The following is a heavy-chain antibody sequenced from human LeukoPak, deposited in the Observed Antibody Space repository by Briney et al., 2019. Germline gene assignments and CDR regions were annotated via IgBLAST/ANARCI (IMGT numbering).Heavy chain of an antibody. D-gene: IGHD3-22*01. CDR1: GGSISSYY. Sequence: SETLSLTCTVSGGSISSYYWSWIRQPPGKGLEWIGYIYYSGSTNYNPSLKSRVTISVDTSKNQFSLKLSSVTAADTAVYYCASSKGYYGSSGYRRDMDVWGQGTTVTVSS. J-gene: IGHJ6*02. CDR2: IYYSGST. CDR3: ASSKGYYGSSGYRRDMDV. V-gene: IGHV4-59*01.